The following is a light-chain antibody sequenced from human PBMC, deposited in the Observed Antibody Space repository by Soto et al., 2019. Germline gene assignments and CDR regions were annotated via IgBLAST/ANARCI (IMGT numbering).Light chain of an antibody. CDR2: KAS. CDR3: QQNFNFPRT. J-gene: IGKJ1*01. Sequence: IQMPQSPSTLSASVGDRVTITCRASQSISSWLAWYQQKPGKAPKLLIYKASTLKSGVPSRFSGSGSGADFTLTISSLQPEDFATYYCQQNFNFPRTFGQGTKVDIK. CDR1: QSISSW. V-gene: IGKV1-5*03.